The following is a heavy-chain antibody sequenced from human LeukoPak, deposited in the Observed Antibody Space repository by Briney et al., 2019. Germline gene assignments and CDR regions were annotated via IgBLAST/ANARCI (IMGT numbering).Heavy chain of an antibody. V-gene: IGHV3-48*03. CDR3: ARGAQITYYYDTSGYPDY. J-gene: IGHJ4*02. D-gene: IGHD3-22*01. CDR2: ISSSGSTM. CDR1: GFTFSDYE. Sequence: GGSLRLSCAASGFTFSDYEMNWVRQAPGKGLEWVSYISSSGSTMFYADSVKGRFTISRDNDKNSLYLQMNSLRVEDTAVYYCARGAQITYYYDTSGYPDYWGQGALVTVSS.